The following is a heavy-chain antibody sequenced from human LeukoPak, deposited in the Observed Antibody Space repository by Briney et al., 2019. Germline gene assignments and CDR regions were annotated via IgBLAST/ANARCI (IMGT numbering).Heavy chain of an antibody. CDR2: IYYSGST. CDR1: GGSISSYY. D-gene: IGHD2-2*01. J-gene: IGHJ5*02. V-gene: IGHV4-59*08. Sequence: SETLSLTCTVSGGSISSYYWSWIRQPPGKGLEWIGYIYYSGSTNYNPSLKSQVTISVDTSKNQFSLKLSSVTAADTAVYYCARRGCIGGYCSSGWFDPWGQGTLVTVSS. CDR3: ARRGCIGGYCSSGWFDP.